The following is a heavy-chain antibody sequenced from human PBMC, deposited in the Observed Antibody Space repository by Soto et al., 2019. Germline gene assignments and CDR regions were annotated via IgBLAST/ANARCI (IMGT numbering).Heavy chain of an antibody. CDR3: AHCTLQDCVDYAPGTSHVVDS. J-gene: IGHJ4*02. Sequence: QITLKESGPSPVKPTQTLTVTCTFSGFSLSNSGVGVAWIRQPPGKALEWLALIYGDNDKRYSPSLQTRLTITKDTSKNQVVLTMTNMGPADTATYSCAHCTLQDCVDYAPGTSHVVDSWCEGALVTVSS. CDR1: GFSLSNSGVG. V-gene: IGHV2-5*02. CDR2: IYGDNDK. D-gene: IGHD4-17*01.